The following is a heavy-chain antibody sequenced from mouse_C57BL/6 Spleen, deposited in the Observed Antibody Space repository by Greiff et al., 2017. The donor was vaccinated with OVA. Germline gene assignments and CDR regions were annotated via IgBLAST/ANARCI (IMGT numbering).Heavy chain of an antibody. D-gene: IGHD4-1*01. CDR3: ASELTGTRGFAY. J-gene: IGHJ3*01. CDR1: GFSFTSYG. V-gene: IGHV2-6*01. Sequence: VHLVESGPGLVAPSQSLSITCTVSGFSFTSYGVDWVRQSPGKGLEWLGVIWGVGSTNYNSALKSRLSISKDNSKSQVFLKMNSLQTDDTAMYYCASELTGTRGFAYWGQGTLVTVSA. CDR2: IWGVGST.